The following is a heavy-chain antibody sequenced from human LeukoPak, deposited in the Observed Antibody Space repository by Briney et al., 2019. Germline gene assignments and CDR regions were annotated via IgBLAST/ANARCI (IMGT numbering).Heavy chain of an antibody. CDR2: IKPDGSAQ. D-gene: IGHD3-22*01. J-gene: IGHJ5*02. V-gene: IGHV3-7*01. CDR3: ANGGTYSSGP. CDR1: GFTFSNSW. Sequence: GGSLRLFCAASGFTFSNSWMSWVRQAPGKGLEWVATIKPDGSAQYYVDSVKGRFTISRDNAKNSLFLQINSLRAEDTAVYYCANGGTYSSGPWGQGTLVTVSS.